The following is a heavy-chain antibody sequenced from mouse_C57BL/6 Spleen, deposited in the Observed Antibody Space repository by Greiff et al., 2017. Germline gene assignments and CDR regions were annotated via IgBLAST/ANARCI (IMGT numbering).Heavy chain of an antibody. CDR3: AREGGRAVVDY. V-gene: IGHV1-61*01. D-gene: IGHD1-1*01. J-gene: IGHJ2*01. CDR1: GYTFTSYW. CDR2: IYPSDSAT. Sequence: VQLQQPGAELVRPGSSVKLSCKASGYTFTSYWMDWVKQSPGQGLEWIGNIYPSDSATHYTQKFKDKATLTEDNSSSTAYMQLSSLTSKDTAVYDCAREGGRAVVDYWGQGTTLTVSS.